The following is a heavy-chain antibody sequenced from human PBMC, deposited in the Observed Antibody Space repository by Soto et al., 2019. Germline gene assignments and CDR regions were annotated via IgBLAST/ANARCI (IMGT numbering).Heavy chain of an antibody. J-gene: IGHJ5*02. Sequence: GGSLRLSCAASGFTFRNYAMTWARQAPGKGLEWVSSLLRSGSSAYYADSVRGRFTISSDTSADSLYLQMDNLRAEDTAIYYCAKDAISGDGIWLMDSWGQGTVVTVSS. CDR3: AKDAISGDGIWLMDS. CDR2: LLRSGSSA. V-gene: IGHV3-23*01. D-gene: IGHD4-17*01. CDR1: GFTFRNYA.